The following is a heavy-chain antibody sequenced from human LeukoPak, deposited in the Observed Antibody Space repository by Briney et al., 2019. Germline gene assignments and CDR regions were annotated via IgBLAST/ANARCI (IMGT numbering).Heavy chain of an antibody. V-gene: IGHV4-59*01. CDR3: ASSYYYGSGTPDAFDI. D-gene: IGHD3-10*01. CDR1: GGSISSYY. CDR2: IYYSGST. Sequence: SETLSLTCTVSGGSISSYYWSWIRQPPGKGLEWIGYIYYSGSTNYNPSLKSRVTISVDTSKNQFSLKLSSVTAADTAVYYCASSYYYGSGTPDAFDIWGQGTMVTVSS. J-gene: IGHJ3*02.